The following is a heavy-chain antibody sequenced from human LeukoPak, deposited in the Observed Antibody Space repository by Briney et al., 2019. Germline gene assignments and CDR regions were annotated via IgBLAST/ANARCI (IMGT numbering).Heavy chain of an antibody. CDR2: IYSGGST. V-gene: IGHV3-53*01. CDR3: ARVPRLIYGMDV. Sequence: PGGSLRLSCAASGFTVSSNYMSWVRQAPGKGLEWVSVIYSGGSTYYADSVKGRFTISRDNSKDTLYLQMNSLRAEDTAVYYCARVPRLIYGMDVWGQGTTATVSS. CDR1: GFTVSSNY. J-gene: IGHJ6*02. D-gene: IGHD2-8*01.